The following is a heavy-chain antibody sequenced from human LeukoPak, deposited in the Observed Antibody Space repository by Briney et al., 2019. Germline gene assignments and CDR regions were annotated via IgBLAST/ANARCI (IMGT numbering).Heavy chain of an antibody. V-gene: IGHV4-4*07. CDR3: ARDQFQGVWVEDAFDI. CDR1: GGSISSYY. J-gene: IGHJ3*02. CDR2: IYTSGST. D-gene: IGHD6-13*01. Sequence: SETLSLTCTVSGGSISSYYWSWIRQPAGKGLEWIGRIYTSGSTNYNPSLKSRVTISVDTSKNQFSLKLSSVTAADTAVYYCARDQFQGVWVEDAFDIWGQGTMVTVSA.